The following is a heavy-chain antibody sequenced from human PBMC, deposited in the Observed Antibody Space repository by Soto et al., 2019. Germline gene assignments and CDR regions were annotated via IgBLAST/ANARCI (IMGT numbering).Heavy chain of an antibody. J-gene: IGHJ3*02. CDR3: ARADIVVVPAADYDAFDI. Sequence: QVQLVQSGAEVKKPGASVKVSCKASGYTFTSYGISWVRQAPGQGLGWMGWISAYNGNTNYAQKLQGRVTMTTDTSTSTAYMELRSMRSDDTAVYYCARADIVVVPAADYDAFDIWGQGTMVTVSS. CDR1: GYTFTSYG. V-gene: IGHV1-18*01. CDR2: ISAYNGNT. D-gene: IGHD2-2*01.